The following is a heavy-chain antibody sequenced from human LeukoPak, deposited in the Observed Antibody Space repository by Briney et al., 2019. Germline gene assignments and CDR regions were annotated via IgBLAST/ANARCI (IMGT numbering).Heavy chain of an antibody. J-gene: IGHJ4*02. CDR2: IYHSGST. Sequence: SETLSLTCTVSGGSISNNYWSWIRQPPGKGLEWIGYIYHSGSTYYNPSLKSRVTISVDRSKNQFSLKLSSVTAADTAVYYCARVNGGVKDYWGQGTLVTVSS. D-gene: IGHD4-23*01. CDR1: GGSISNNY. V-gene: IGHV4-59*12. CDR3: ARVNGGVKDY.